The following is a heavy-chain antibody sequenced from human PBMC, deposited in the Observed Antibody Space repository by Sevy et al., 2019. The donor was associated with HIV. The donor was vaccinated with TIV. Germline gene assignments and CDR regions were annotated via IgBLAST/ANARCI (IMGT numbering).Heavy chain of an antibody. CDR3: AKALNPALESMIEVIFPTLKGFDV. CDR1: GFTFNTHV. CDR2: ISGPGGST. D-gene: IGHD3-22*01. J-gene: IGHJ3*01. V-gene: IGHV3-23*01. Sequence: GGSLRLSCAASGFTFNTHVMTWVRQAPGKGLEWVSVISGPGGSTYYADSVKGRFTISRDNSKNTLYLQMNSLRADDTAVYYCAKALNPALESMIEVIFPTLKGFDVWGQGTMVTVSS.